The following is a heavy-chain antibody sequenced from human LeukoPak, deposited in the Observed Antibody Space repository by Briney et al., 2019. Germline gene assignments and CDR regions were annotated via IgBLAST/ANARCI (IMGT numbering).Heavy chain of an antibody. CDR2: ISSSGSTI. J-gene: IGHJ4*02. CDR1: GFTFSDYY. D-gene: IGHD6-13*01. Sequence: PGGSLRLSCAASGFTFSDYYMSWIRQAPGKGLEWVSYISSSGSTIYYADSVKGRFTISRDNAKNTLYLQMNSLRAEDTAVYYCARAPRIAAAEFFDYWGQGTLVTVSS. CDR3: ARAPRIAAAEFFDY. V-gene: IGHV3-11*04.